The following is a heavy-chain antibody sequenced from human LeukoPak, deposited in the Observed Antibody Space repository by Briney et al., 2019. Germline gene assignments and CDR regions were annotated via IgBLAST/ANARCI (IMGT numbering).Heavy chain of an antibody. V-gene: IGHV3-9*01. CDR1: GFTFDDYA. CDR2: ISWNGGSI. Sequence: GGSLRLSCAASGFTFDDYAMHWVRQAPGKGLEWVSGISWNGGSIGYADSVKGRFTISRDNAKNSLYLQMNSLRAEDTALYYCANDSLRRPGYCSSTSCSYYYYYGMDVWGQGTTVTVSS. J-gene: IGHJ6*02. D-gene: IGHD2-2*01. CDR3: ANDSLRRPGYCSSTSCSYYYYYGMDV.